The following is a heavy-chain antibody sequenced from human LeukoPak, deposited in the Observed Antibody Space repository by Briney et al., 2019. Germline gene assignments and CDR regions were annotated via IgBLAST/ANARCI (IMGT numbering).Heavy chain of an antibody. CDR1: GFTFSSYG. D-gene: IGHD2-21*02. CDR2: IKQDGSEK. Sequence: PGGSLRLSCAASGFTFSSYGMSWVRQAPGKGLEWVANIKQDGSEKHYVDSVKGRFTISRDNAKNSLSLQMNSLRAEDTALYYCARVVVLTAIRTDYWGQGTLVTVSS. J-gene: IGHJ4*02. CDR3: ARVVVLTAIRTDY. V-gene: IGHV3-7*04.